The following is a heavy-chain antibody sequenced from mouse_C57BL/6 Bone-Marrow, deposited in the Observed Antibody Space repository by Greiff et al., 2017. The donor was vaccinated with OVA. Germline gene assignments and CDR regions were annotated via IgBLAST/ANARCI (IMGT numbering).Heavy chain of an antibody. V-gene: IGHV1-15*01. CDR1: GYTFTDYE. CDR3: TRALYYGTPYYCDC. J-gene: IGHJ2*01. CDR2: IDPETGGT. D-gene: IGHD1-1*01. Sequence: QVQLQQSGAELVRPGASVTLSCKASGYTFTDYEMHWVKQTPVHGLEWIGAIDPETGGTAYNQKFKGKAILTADKSSSTAYMELRSLTSEDSAVYYCTRALYYGTPYYCDCGGQGTTLTVSS.